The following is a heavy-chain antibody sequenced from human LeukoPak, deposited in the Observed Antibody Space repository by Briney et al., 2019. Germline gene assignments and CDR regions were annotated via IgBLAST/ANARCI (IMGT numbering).Heavy chain of an antibody. V-gene: IGHV3-9*03. CDR3: AKPKGRFGELEAGFDY. D-gene: IGHD3-10*01. CDR1: EFTFDDYA. CDR2: ISWNSGSI. J-gene: IGHJ4*02. Sequence: GGSLRLSCAASEFTFDDYAMHWVRQAPGKGLEWVSGISWNSGSIGYADSVKGRFTISRDNAKNSLYLQMNSLRAEDMALYYCAKPKGRFGELEAGFDYWGQGTLVTVSS.